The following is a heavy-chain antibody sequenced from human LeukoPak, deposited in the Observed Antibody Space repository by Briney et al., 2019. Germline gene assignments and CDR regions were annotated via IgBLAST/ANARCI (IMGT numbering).Heavy chain of an antibody. CDR3: ARRIAAADDAFDI. D-gene: IGHD6-13*01. V-gene: IGHV3-7*01. J-gene: IGHJ3*02. CDR2: IKQDGSEK. CDR1: GFTFTNYW. Sequence: GGSLRLSCEISGFTFTNYWMSWVRQAPGKGLEWVASIKQDGSEKKYVDSVKGRFTISRDNAKNSLYLQMDSLRAEDTAVYYCARRIAAADDAFDIWGQGTMVTVSS.